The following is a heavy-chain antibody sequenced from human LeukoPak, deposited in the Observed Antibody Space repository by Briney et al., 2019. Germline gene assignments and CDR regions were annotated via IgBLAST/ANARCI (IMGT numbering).Heavy chain of an antibody. V-gene: IGHV3-48*03. CDR3: ARGSGSGWYEVDY. D-gene: IGHD6-19*01. CDR2: IVGSGRTT. J-gene: IGHJ4*02. Sequence: GGSLRLSCAASGFTFSTYAMSWVRQAPGKGLEWISYIVGSGRTTFYADSVKGRFTISRDNAKNSLYLQMNSLRAEDTAVYYCARGSGSGWYEVDYWGPGTLVTVSS. CDR1: GFTFSTYA.